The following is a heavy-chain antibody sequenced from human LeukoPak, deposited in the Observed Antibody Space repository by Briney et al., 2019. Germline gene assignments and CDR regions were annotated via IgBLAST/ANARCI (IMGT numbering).Heavy chain of an antibody. V-gene: IGHV3-23*01. J-gene: IGHJ4*02. Sequence: PGGSLRLSCAASGFTFSSYAMSWVRQAPGKGLEWVSGISDSGGSTYYADSVKGRFTVSRDNSKNTLYLQMNSLRAEDTAVYYCAKELRFLEWLSNYYFDYWGQGTLVTVSS. CDR1: GFTFSSYA. CDR3: AKELRFLEWLSNYYFDY. CDR2: ISDSGGST. D-gene: IGHD3-3*01.